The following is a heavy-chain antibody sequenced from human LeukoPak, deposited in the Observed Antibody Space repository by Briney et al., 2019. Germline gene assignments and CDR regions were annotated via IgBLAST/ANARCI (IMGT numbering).Heavy chain of an antibody. CDR1: GFTFSSYW. Sequence: PGGSLRLSCAASGFTFSSYWMTWVRQAPGKGLEWVANIKQDGSEKYYVGSVKGRFTISRDNAKNSLFLQMNSLKAEDTAVYYCARVRDSSGYYYFDYWGQGTLVTVSS. D-gene: IGHD3-22*01. CDR2: IKQDGSEK. J-gene: IGHJ4*02. CDR3: ARVRDSSGYYYFDY. V-gene: IGHV3-7*01.